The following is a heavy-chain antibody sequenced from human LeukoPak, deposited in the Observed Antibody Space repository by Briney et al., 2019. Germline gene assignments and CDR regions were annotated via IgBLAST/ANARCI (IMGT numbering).Heavy chain of an antibody. CDR2: VNESGGT. CDR1: IDSFSNYH. D-gene: IGHD1-7*01. V-gene: IGHV4-34*01. Sequence: PSETLSLTCAVYIDSFSNYHWNWIRQTPAKGMEWIGEVNESGGTNISPSLRSRVTISVDTSKNQFSLKLSSVTAADTAVYYCARVPSNWNSLTPYYFDYWGQGTLVTVSS. CDR3: ARVPSNWNSLTPYYFDY. J-gene: IGHJ4*02.